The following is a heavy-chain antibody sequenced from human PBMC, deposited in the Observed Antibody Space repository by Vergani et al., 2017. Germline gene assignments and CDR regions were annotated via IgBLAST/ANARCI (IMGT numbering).Heavy chain of an antibody. D-gene: IGHD3-22*01. CDR3: ARIRYDSSGYWGWFDP. V-gene: IGHV2-26*01. J-gene: IGHJ5*02. CDR2: IFSNDEK. Sequence: QVTLRESGPALVKPTETLTLTCTVSGFSLSNARMGVSWIRQPPGKALEWLAHIFSNDEKSYSTSLKSRLTISRDTSKSQVVLTMTHMDPVDTATYYCARIRYDSSGYWGWFDPWGQGTLVTVSS. CDR1: GFSLSNARMG.